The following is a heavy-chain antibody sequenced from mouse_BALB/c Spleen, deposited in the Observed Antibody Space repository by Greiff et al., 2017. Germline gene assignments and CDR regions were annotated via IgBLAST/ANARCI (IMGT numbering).Heavy chain of an antibody. CDR2: IHYIVST. V-gene: IGHV3-1*02. Sequence: PSLFTPSPSLSLPFPFPFSSIPIFYIFHFILHFPLPKLDFLFYIHYIVSTNYNPSLKSRISITRDTSKNQFFLQLNSVTTEDTATYYCARPAYGNYGEVDYWGQGT. D-gene: IGHD2-10*02. J-gene: IGHJ2*01. CDR1: FSSIPIFYI. CDR3: ARPAYGNYGEVDY.